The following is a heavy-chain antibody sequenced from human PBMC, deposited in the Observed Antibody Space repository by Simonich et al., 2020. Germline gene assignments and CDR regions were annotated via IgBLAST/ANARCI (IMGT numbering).Heavy chain of an antibody. J-gene: IGHJ6*02. V-gene: IGHV4-59*08. CDR2: IYYSGST. D-gene: IGHD6-13*01. CDR3: ARHTVKSIAATNYYYGMDV. Sequence: QVQLQESGPGLVKPSETLSLTCTVSGGSISSYYWGWIRQPPGKGLEWIGYIYYSGSTNYNPSRKSRVTISVDTSKNQFSLKLSSVTAADTAVYYCARHTVKSIAATNYYYGMDVWGQGTTVTVSS. CDR1: GGSISSYY.